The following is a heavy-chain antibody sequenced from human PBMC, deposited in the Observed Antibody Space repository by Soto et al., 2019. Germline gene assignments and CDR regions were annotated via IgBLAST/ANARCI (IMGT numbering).Heavy chain of an antibody. J-gene: IGHJ3*01. Sequence: PGGSLRLSCAASGFTFSRYWMHGVRQVPGKGLVWVSGINNDGSSTIYADSVKGRFTISRDNAKNTLHLQMNNLRAEDTAVYYCVVLAGREDGFDFWGQGTMVTVSS. V-gene: IGHV3-74*01. CDR2: INNDGSST. CDR3: VVLAGREDGFDF. CDR1: GFTFSRYW. D-gene: IGHD6-19*01.